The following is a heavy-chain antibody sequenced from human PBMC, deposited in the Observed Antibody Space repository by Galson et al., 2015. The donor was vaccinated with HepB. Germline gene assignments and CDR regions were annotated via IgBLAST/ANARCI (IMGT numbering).Heavy chain of an antibody. CDR3: AKDMRWELLPFDY. V-gene: IGHV3-23*01. D-gene: IGHD1-26*01. CDR2: ISGSGGST. CDR1: GFTFSSYA. J-gene: IGHJ4*02. Sequence: SLRLSCAASGFTFSSYAMSWVRQAPGKGLEWVSAISGSGGSTYYADSVKGRFTISRDNSKNTLYPQMNSLRAEDTAVYYCAKDMRWELLPFDYWGQGTLVTVSS.